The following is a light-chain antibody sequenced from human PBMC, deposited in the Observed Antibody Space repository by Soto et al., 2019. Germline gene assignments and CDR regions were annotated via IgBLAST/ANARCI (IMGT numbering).Light chain of an antibody. V-gene: IGLV2-14*03. CDR2: DVT. CDR3: SSYISSSTLV. Sequence: QSAMTQPASVSGSPGQSITISCTGTTSDVGAYNYVSWYQQHPGKAPQLMIYDVTNRPSGVSKRFSGSKSGNTASLTISGRQAEDEADYYCSSYISSSTLVFGGGTKLTVL. CDR1: TSDVGAYNY. J-gene: IGLJ3*02.